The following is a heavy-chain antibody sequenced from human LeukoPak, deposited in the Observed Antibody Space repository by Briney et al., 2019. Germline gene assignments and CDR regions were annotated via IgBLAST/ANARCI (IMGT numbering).Heavy chain of an antibody. CDR2: IYSGGST. CDR3: AREAWELQHDY. J-gene: IGHJ4*02. D-gene: IGHD1-26*01. Sequence: PGGSLRLSCAASGFTVSSNYMSWVRQAPGKGLEWVSVIYSGGSTYYADSVKGRFTISRDNAKNTLYLQMNSLRAEDTAVYYCAREAWELQHDYWGQGTLVTVSS. CDR1: GFTVSSNY. V-gene: IGHV3-53*01.